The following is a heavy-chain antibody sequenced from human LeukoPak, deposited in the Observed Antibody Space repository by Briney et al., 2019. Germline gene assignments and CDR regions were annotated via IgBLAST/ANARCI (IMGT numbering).Heavy chain of an antibody. Sequence: PSETLSLTCTVSGGSISSSSYYWGWIRQPPGKGLEWIGSIYYSGSTYYNPSLKSRVTISVDTSKNQFSLKLSSVTAADTAVYYCARHRGSWTDAFDIWGQGTMVTVSS. J-gene: IGHJ3*02. D-gene: IGHD1-26*01. V-gene: IGHV4-39*01. CDR1: GGSISSSSYY. CDR2: IYYSGST. CDR3: ARHRGSWTDAFDI.